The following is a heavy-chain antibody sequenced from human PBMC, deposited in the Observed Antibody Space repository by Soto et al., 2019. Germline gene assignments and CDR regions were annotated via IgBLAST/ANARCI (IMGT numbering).Heavy chain of an antibody. V-gene: IGHV1-18*04. J-gene: IGHJ5*02. CDR3: ARDGYCSSTSCYSWFDP. D-gene: IGHD2-2*03. Sequence: ASVKVSCKASGYTFTSYGISWVRQAPGQGLEWMGWISAYNGNTNYAQKLQGRVTMTTDTSTSTAYMELRSLRSDDTAVYYCARDGYCSSTSCYSWFDPCGQGTLVTVSS. CDR1: GYTFTSYG. CDR2: ISAYNGNT.